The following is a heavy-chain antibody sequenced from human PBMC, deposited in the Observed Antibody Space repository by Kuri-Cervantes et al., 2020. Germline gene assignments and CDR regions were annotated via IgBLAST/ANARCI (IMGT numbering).Heavy chain of an antibody. V-gene: IGHV1-69*13. CDR3: ARAPRGYSSSWFDY. CDR2: IIPIFSTA. D-gene: IGHD6-13*01. CDR1: GYTFTSYA. J-gene: IGHJ4*02. Sequence: SVKVSCKASGYTFTSYAISWVRQAPGQGLEWMGGIIPIFSTANYAQKFQGRVTITADESTSTAYMELSSLRSEDTAVYYCARAPRGYSSSWFDYWGQGTLVTVSS.